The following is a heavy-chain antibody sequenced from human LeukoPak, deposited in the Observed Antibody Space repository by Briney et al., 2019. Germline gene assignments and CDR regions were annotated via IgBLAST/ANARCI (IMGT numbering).Heavy chain of an antibody. D-gene: IGHD3-22*01. J-gene: IGHJ5*02. CDR3: ARDRGYYYDSSAGNWFDP. CDR1: GYTFTGYY. Sequence: ASVKVSCKASGYTFTGYYMHWVRQAPGQGLEWMGWINPNSGGTNYAQKFQGRVTMTRDTSTSTVYMELSSLRSEDTAVHYCARDRGYYYDSSAGNWFDPWGQGTLVTVSS. V-gene: IGHV1-2*02. CDR2: INPNSGGT.